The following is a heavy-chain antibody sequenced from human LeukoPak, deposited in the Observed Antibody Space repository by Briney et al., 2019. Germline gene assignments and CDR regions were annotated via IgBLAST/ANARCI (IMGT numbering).Heavy chain of an antibody. Sequence: ASVKVSCKASGYTFTGYYMHWVRQAPGQGLEWMGWINPNSGGTNYAQKFQGRVTMTRDTSISTAYMGLSRLRSDDTAVYYCARVPRITGTTRDINWFDPWGQGTLVTVSS. J-gene: IGHJ5*02. CDR2: INPNSGGT. CDR3: ARVPRITGTTRDINWFDP. V-gene: IGHV1-2*02. D-gene: IGHD1-7*01. CDR1: GYTFTGYY.